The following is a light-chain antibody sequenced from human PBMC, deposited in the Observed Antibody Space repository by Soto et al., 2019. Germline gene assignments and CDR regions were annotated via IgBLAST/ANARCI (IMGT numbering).Light chain of an antibody. CDR2: HAS. V-gene: IGKV3-20*01. CDR1: QSISSSY. Sequence: ENVLTQSPGTLSLSPGERATLSCRASQSISSSYFAWYQQKPGQTPRLLIYHASSRATGIPYRFSGSGSGTDFTLTISRLEPEDFAVYYCQQYGDSLLTFGGGTKVEIK. CDR3: QQYGDSLLT. J-gene: IGKJ4*01.